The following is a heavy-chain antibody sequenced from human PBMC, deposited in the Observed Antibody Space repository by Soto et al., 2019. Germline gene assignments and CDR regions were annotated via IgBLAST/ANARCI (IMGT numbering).Heavy chain of an antibody. CDR2: INPSGGST. J-gene: IGHJ4*02. V-gene: IGHV1-46*01. CDR1: GYTFTSYY. D-gene: IGHD5-18*01. CDR3: ARAGYSYGHRTNYYFDY. Sequence: GASVKGSCKASGYTFTSYYMHWVRQAPGQGLEWMGIINPSGGSTSYAQKFQGRVTISVDTSKNQFSLKLSSVTAADTAVYYCARAGYSYGHRTNYYFDYWGQGTMVTLS.